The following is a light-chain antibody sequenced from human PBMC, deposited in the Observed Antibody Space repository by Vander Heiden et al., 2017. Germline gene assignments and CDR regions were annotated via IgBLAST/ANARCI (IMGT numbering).Light chain of an antibody. CDR2: KAS. CDR1: QSISSW. CDR3: QQYNSYWT. J-gene: IGKJ1*01. V-gene: IGKV1-5*03. Sequence: DIQMTQSPSTLSASVGDRVTITCRASQSISSWLDWYQQKPGKAPKLLIYKASSLESGVPSRFSGSGSGTEFTLTISSLQPYDFATYYCQQYNSYWTFGQGTKVEIK.